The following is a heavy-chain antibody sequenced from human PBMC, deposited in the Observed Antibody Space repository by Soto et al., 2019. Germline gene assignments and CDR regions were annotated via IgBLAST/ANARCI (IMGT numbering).Heavy chain of an antibody. CDR2: ISAGSEGA. CDR1: GFTFSSHA. CDR3: ARDLWWYLH. D-gene: IGHD2-15*01. V-gene: IGHV3-23*01. J-gene: IGHJ4*02. Sequence: EVQLLESGGGLVQPGGALRLSCAASGFTFSSHAMSWVRQAPGKGLEWISSISAGSEGAYYADSVKGRFTISRDNSNNTLHLQVNSLRAEVTAVTYCARDLWWYLHWGQGTLVTVSS.